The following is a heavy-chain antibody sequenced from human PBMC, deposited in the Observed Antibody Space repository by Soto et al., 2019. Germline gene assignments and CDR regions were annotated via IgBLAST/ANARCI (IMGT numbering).Heavy chain of an antibody. CDR3: ARFAPYCSGGSCYDDY. Sequence: QVQLVESGGGLVKPGGSLRLSCAASGFTFSDYYMSWIRQAPGKGLECISYISSSGDTIYYAESVKGRFTISRDNAKNSLYLQVNSLGAEDTAVYYCARFAPYCSGGSCYDDYWGQGTLVTVSS. CDR2: ISSSGDTI. V-gene: IGHV3-11*01. D-gene: IGHD2-15*01. J-gene: IGHJ4*02. CDR1: GFTFSDYY.